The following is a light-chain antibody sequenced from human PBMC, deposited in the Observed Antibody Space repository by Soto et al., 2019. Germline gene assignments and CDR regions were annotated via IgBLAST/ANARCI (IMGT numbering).Light chain of an antibody. CDR2: EVS. CDR3: SSYAGSNNLYVV. Sequence: QSALTQPPFASGSPGQSVTISCTGTSSDVGGYNYVSWYQQHPGKARKLMISEVSKRPSGVPDRFSGSKSGNTASLTVSGLQAEDEADYYCSSYAGSNNLYVVFGGGTKLTVL. CDR1: SSDVGGYNY. V-gene: IGLV2-8*01. J-gene: IGLJ2*01.